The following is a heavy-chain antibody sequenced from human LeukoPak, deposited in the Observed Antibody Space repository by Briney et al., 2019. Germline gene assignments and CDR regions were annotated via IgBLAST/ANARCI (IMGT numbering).Heavy chain of an antibody. CDR3: ARGGYYYDSSGYYPYQFDY. Sequence: GGSLRLSCAASGFIFSSYWMHRVRQAPGKGLVWVSRINTDGTSITYADSVKGRFTISRDNAKNTLYLQMNSLRAEDTAVYYCARGGYYYDSSGYYPYQFDYWGQGTLVTVSS. D-gene: IGHD3-22*01. V-gene: IGHV3-74*01. J-gene: IGHJ4*02. CDR1: GFIFSSYW. CDR2: INTDGTSI.